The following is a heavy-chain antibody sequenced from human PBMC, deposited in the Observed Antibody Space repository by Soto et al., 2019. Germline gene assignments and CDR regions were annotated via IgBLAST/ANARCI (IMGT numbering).Heavy chain of an antibody. CDR3: ARVEGYYDSSGYNWFDP. D-gene: IGHD3-22*01. Sequence: SETLSLTCTVSGSSISSGDYYWTWIRQPPGKGLEWIGYIYYSGSTHYNPSLKSRLTISLDTSKNQFSLKLSSVTAADTAVYYCARVEGYYDSSGYNWFDPWGQGTLVTVSS. J-gene: IGHJ5*02. CDR2: IYYSGST. V-gene: IGHV4-30-4*01. CDR1: GSSISSGDYY.